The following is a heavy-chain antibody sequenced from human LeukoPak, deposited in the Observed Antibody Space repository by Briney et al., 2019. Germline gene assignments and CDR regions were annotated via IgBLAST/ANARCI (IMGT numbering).Heavy chain of an antibody. CDR2: IYYSGST. D-gene: IGHD3-3*01. Sequence: SETLSLTCTVSGGSLSSYYWSWIRQPPGKGLEWIGYIYYSGSTNYNPSLKRRVTISLDTSKNQFSLKLSSVTAADTAVYYCARVVRRGAIFGVVSLLYFDSWGQGTLVTVSS. V-gene: IGHV4-59*01. J-gene: IGHJ4*02. CDR1: GGSLSSYY. CDR3: ARVVRRGAIFGVVSLLYFDS.